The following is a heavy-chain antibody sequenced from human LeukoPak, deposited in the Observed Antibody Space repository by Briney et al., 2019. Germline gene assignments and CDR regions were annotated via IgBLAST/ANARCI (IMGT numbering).Heavy chain of an antibody. CDR2: IYYSGST. CDR3: ARGDSSSSLFFDY. J-gene: IGHJ4*02. D-gene: IGHD6-6*01. CDR1: GGSISSYY. Sequence: SETLSLTCTVSGGSISSYYWSWIRQPPGKGLEWIGYIYYSGSTNYSPSLKSRVTISVDTSKNQFSLKLSSVTAADTAVYYCARGDSSSSLFFDYWGQGTLVTVSS. V-gene: IGHV4-59*01.